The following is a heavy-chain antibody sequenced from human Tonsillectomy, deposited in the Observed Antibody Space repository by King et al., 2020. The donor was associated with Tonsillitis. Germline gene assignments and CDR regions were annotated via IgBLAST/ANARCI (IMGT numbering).Heavy chain of an antibody. Sequence: VQLQESGPGLVKPSQTLSLTCTVSGGSINSGGFYWSWIRQHPGKGLEWIGYIYYSGSTYYNPSLKSRVTISVDTSKNQFSLKLNSVTAADTAVYYCARDICWGAACLFYYWGQGTLVTVSS. CDR2: IYYSGST. CDR3: ARDICWGAACLFYY. V-gene: IGHV4-31*03. CDR1: GGSINSGGFY. J-gene: IGHJ4*02. D-gene: IGHD6-13*01.